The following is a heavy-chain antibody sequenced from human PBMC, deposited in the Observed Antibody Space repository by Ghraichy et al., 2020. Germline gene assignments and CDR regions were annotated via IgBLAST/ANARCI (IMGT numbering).Heavy chain of an antibody. CDR3: SKRSVAGTYYFDF. CDR1: GFTFSSYG. J-gene: IGHJ4*02. D-gene: IGHD6-19*01. Sequence: GGSLRLSCAASGFTFSSYGMSWVRQAPGEGLEWVSSISGGADGIFYADSVKGRFTISRDNSKNTVYLQMNSLRAEDTAVYYCSKRSVAGTYYFDFGGQGTLVAVSS. CDR2: ISGGADGI. V-gene: IGHV3-23*01.